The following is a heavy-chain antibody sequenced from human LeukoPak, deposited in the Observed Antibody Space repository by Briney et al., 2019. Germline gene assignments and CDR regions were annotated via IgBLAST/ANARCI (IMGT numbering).Heavy chain of an antibody. D-gene: IGHD6-6*01. CDR3: AKDMISSSSGIDY. V-gene: IGHV3-9*03. J-gene: IGHJ4*02. CDR2: ISWNSGSI. CDR1: GFTFDDYA. Sequence: GRSLRPSCAASGFTFDDYAMHWVRQAPGKGLEWVSGISWNSGSIGYADSVKGRFTISRDSAKNSLYLQMNSLRAEDMALYYRAKDMISSSSGIDYWGQGTLVTVSS.